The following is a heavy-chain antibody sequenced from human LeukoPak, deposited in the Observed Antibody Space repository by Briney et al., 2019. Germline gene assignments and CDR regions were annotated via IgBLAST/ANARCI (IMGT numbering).Heavy chain of an antibody. CDR1: GGTFSSYA. J-gene: IGHJ3*02. Sequence: SVKVSCKASGGTFSSYAISWVRQAPGQGLEWMGRIIPILGIANYAQKLQGRVTMTTDTSTSTAYMELRSLRSDDTAAYYCARGKVDDDAFDIWGQGTMVTVSS. CDR3: ARGKVDDDAFDI. CDR2: IIPILGIA. V-gene: IGHV1-69*04.